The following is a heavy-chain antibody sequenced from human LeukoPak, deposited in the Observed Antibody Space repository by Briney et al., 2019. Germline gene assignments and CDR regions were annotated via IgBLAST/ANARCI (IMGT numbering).Heavy chain of an antibody. CDR3: AKLRGLSSSSENNWFDP. CDR1: GFSLSNFQ. V-gene: IGHV3-23*01. CDR2: ISGSGDAT. J-gene: IGHJ5*02. Sequence: GGSLRLSCVASGFSLSNFQMYWVRQAPGKRLEWVSGISGSGDATYYADSVKGRFTISRDNSKNTLYLQMNSLRAEETAVYYCAKLRGLSSSSENNWFDPWGQGTLVTVSS. D-gene: IGHD6-6*01.